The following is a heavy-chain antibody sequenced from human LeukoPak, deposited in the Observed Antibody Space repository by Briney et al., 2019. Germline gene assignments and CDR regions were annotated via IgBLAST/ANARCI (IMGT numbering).Heavy chain of an antibody. V-gene: IGHV4-34*01. CDR2: INHSGST. CDR1: GGSFSGYY. CDR3: TGAAGIGWLDH. D-gene: IGHD6-13*01. J-gene: IGHJ5*02. Sequence: TETLSLTCAVYGGSFSGYYWGSVRQPPGKGLEWIWEINHSGSTNYNPSLKSRVTISVDTSKNQFSLKLSSVTAADTAVYHCTGAAGIGWLDHWGQGTLVTVSS.